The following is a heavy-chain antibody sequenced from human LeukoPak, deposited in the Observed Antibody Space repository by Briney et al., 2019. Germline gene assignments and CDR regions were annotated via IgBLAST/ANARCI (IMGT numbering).Heavy chain of an antibody. CDR1: GFTFSSYA. CDR3: AKDPSIAVAGLFDY. Sequence: PGGSLRLSCSASGFTFSSYAMSWFRQPPGKGLEGVSAISGTGGNTYYADSVKGRFTISRDNSKNTLYLQMNSLRAEDTAVYYCAKDPSIAVAGLFDYWGQGTLVTVSS. CDR2: ISGTGGNT. J-gene: IGHJ4*02. D-gene: IGHD6-19*01. V-gene: IGHV3-23*01.